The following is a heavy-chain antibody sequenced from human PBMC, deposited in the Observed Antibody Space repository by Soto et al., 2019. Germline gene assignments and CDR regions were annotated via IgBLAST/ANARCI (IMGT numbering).Heavy chain of an antibody. CDR1: GFTFSSYG. J-gene: IGHJ5*02. V-gene: IGHV3-30*18. Sequence: GGSLRLSCAASGFTFSSYGMHWVRQAPGKGLEWVAVISYDGSNKYYADSVKGRFTISRDNSKNTLYLQMNSLRAEDTAVYYCAKDRYDFWSGYYNWFDPWGQGTLVTVSS. CDR3: AKDRYDFWSGYYNWFDP. D-gene: IGHD3-3*01. CDR2: ISYDGSNK.